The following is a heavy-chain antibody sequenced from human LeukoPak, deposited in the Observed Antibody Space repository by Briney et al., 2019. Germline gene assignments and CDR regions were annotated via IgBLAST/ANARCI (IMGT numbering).Heavy chain of an antibody. Sequence: SETLSLTCTVSGGSISSYYWSWIRQPPGKGLEWIGYIYYSGSTNYNPSLKSRVTISVDTSKNQFSLKLTSVTAADTAVYYCARAPDDIRGYYPLDYWGQGTLVTVSS. V-gene: IGHV4-59*01. CDR2: IYYSGST. D-gene: IGHD3-22*01. CDR3: ARAPDDIRGYYPLDY. CDR1: GGSISSYY. J-gene: IGHJ4*02.